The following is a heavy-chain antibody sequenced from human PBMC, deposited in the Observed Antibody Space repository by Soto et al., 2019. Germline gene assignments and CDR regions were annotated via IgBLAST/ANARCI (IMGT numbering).Heavy chain of an antibody. CDR1: GFAFNNYG. V-gene: IGHV3-21*01. CDR2: ISKSDYT. CDR3: AREDSIIIPAVSDF. Sequence: GGSLRLSCTVSGFAFNNYGINWVRQAPGKGLEWVSSISKSDYTYYSNSVKGRFTISRDNAKNSVSLQMNTLRVEDTAVYYCAREDSIIIPAVSDFWGQGTMVTVSS. D-gene: IGHD2-2*01. J-gene: IGHJ4*02.